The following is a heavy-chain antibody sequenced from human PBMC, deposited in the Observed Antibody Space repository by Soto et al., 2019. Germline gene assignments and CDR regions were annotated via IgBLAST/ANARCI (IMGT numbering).Heavy chain of an antibody. D-gene: IGHD3-22*01. J-gene: IGHJ3*01. V-gene: IGHV3-48*01. CDR3: ARDQLYYNDISGRPLNAFDV. CDR2: IGIGSSTK. CDR1: GFTFRNYG. Sequence: EVDLVGSGGGLVQSGGSLRLSCAASGFTFRNYGMNWVRQAPGKGLEWVSYIGIGSSTKYYADSVKGRFTISRDNAKNSLYLQMNSLRAEDTAVYYCARDQLYYNDISGRPLNAFDVWGQGTMVTVSS.